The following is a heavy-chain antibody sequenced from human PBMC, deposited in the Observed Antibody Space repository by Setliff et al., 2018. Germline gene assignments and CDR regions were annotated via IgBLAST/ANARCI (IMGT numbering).Heavy chain of an antibody. Sequence: SETLSLTCAVSGGSISSSNWWSWVRQPPGKGLEWIGEIYHSGSTYYNTSLKSRVTISVDRSKNQFSLKLSSVTAADTAVYYCARDGDYFGSGNRFDPWGQGTLVTVSS. CDR3: ARDGDYFGSGNRFDP. D-gene: IGHD3-10*01. CDR1: GGSISSSNW. CDR2: IYHSGST. J-gene: IGHJ5*02. V-gene: IGHV4-4*02.